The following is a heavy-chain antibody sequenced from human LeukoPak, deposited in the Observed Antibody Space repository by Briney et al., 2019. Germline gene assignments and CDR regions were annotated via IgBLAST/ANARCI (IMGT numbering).Heavy chain of an antibody. D-gene: IGHD1-14*01. J-gene: IGHJ4*02. CDR2: IYYSGST. CDR1: DGSISSYY. CDR3: ARDHSEPGVFFDS. V-gene: IGHV4-59*01. Sequence: PSETLSLTCTVSDGSISSYYWSWIRQSPGKGLEWIGYIYYSGSTNYNPSLKSRVTISVDTSKNQFSLKLSSVTAADTAVYYCARDHSEPGVFFDSWGQGTLVTVSS.